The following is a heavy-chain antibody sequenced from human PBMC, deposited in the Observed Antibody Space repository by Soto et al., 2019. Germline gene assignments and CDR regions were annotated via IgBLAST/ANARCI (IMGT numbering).Heavy chain of an antibody. V-gene: IGHV4-59*01. CDR3: ASLPYSSGWYRGYYGMDV. D-gene: IGHD6-19*01. Sequence: SETLSLTCTVSGGSISSYYWSWIRQPPGKGLEWIGYIYYSGSTNYNPSLKSRVTISVDTSKNQFSLKLSSVTAADTAVYYCASLPYSSGWYRGYYGMDVWGQGTTVTVSS. CDR1: GGSISSYY. CDR2: IYYSGST. J-gene: IGHJ6*02.